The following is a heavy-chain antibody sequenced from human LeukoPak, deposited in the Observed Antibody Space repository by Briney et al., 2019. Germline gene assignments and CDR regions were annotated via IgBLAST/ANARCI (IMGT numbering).Heavy chain of an antibody. Sequence: AGGSLRLSCVASGLTFSDYAMHWVRQAPAKELQWLTFLSFDSSEKSFADSVKGRFTVSRDNSQNALYLYMTNLRPEDSAVYFCVLGIHYYAISGDYFQDWGQGSLVTVAS. V-gene: IGHV3-30*04. CDR1: GLTFSDYA. CDR3: VLGIHYYAISGDYFQD. CDR2: LSFDSSEK. J-gene: IGHJ1*01. D-gene: IGHD3-22*01.